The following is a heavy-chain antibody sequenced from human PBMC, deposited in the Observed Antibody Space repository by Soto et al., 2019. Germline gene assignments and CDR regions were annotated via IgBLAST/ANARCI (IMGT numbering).Heavy chain of an antibody. CDR2: IYYSGST. J-gene: IGHJ3*02. V-gene: IGHV4-31*03. Sequence: SETLSLTCTVSGGSISSGGYYWSWIRQHPGKGLEWIGYIYYSGSTYYNPSLKSRVTISVDTSKNQFSLKLSSVTAADTAVYYCARKNSGQDAFDIWGQGTMVTVSS. CDR1: GGSISSGGYY. CDR3: ARKNSGQDAFDI. D-gene: IGHD5-12*01.